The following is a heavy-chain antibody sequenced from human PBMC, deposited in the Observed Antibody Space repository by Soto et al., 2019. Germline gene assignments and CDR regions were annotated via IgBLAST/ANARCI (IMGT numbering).Heavy chain of an antibody. V-gene: IGHV4-34*01. J-gene: IGHJ5*02. CDR2: INDSGTT. Sequence: SETLSLTCAIYGGSFSGFYWSWIRQPPGKGLEWIGEINDSGTTNYNPSLKSRVTISADTSKTHFSLRLTSVTAADTAVYFCARLVVVAPVANAWGQGTLVTVSS. CDR3: ARLVVVAPVANA. CDR1: GGSFSGFY. D-gene: IGHD2-2*01.